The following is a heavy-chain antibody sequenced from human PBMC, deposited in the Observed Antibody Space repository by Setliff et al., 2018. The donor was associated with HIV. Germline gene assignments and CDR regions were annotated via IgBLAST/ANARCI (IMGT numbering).Heavy chain of an antibody. V-gene: IGHV1-18*01. D-gene: IGHD3-22*01. CDR2: ISPYNDNT. CDR3: AKCSEMLGTPATSSGYYCGWFDP. J-gene: IGHJ5*02. Sequence: ASVKVSCKASGYTFTNYDISWVRQAPGQGLEWMGWISPYNDNTKYAQSLQGRVTMTTDTSTSTAYMDLRSLRSDDTAVYYCAKCSEMLGTPATSSGYYCGWFDPWGQGTLVTVSS. CDR1: GYTFTNYD.